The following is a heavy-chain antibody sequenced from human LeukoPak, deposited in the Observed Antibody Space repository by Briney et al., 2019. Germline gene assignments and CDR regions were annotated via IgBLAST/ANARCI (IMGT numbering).Heavy chain of an antibody. Sequence: SETLSLTCTVSGGSISSGDYYWSWIRQPPGKGPEWIGYIYYSGSTYYNPSLKSRVTISVDTSKNQFSLKLSSVTDADTAVYYCARENYYDSSGYSDWGQGTLVTVSS. V-gene: IGHV4-30-4*01. CDR2: IYYSGST. CDR1: GGSISSGDYY. J-gene: IGHJ4*02. CDR3: ARENYYDSSGYSD. D-gene: IGHD3-22*01.